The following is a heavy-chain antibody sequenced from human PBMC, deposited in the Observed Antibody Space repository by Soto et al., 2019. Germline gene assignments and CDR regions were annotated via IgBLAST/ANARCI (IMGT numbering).Heavy chain of an antibody. CDR1: GFTFDDYA. CDR3: AKPQGGSCYSPLCYYYMDV. Sequence: EVQLMESGGGLVQPGRSLRLSCAASGFTFDDYAMHWVRQAPGKGLEWVSGISWNSGSIGYADSVKGRFTISRDNAKNSLYLQMNSLRAEDTALYYCAKPQGGSCYSPLCYYYMDVWGKGTTVTVSS. CDR2: ISWNSGSI. D-gene: IGHD2-15*01. J-gene: IGHJ6*03. V-gene: IGHV3-9*01.